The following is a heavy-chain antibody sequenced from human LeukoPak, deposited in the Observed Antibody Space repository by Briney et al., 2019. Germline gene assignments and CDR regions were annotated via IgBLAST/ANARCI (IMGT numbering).Heavy chain of an antibody. Sequence: PGGSLRLSCAASGLTFSNYEMNWVRQAPGKGLEWVSYINPGGSNRFYTGSVKGRFTISRDDAKKSVYLQMNSLRAEDTAVYYCATSLSSGWGPVDDYWGQGIMVTVSS. J-gene: IGHJ4*02. V-gene: IGHV3-48*03. CDR1: GLTFSNYE. CDR2: INPGGSNR. CDR3: ATSLSSGWGPVDDY. D-gene: IGHD6-19*01.